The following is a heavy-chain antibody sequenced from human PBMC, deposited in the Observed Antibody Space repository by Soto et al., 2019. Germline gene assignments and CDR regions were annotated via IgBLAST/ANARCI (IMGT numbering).Heavy chain of an antibody. Sequence: GGSLRLSCAASGFTFSSYSMNWVRQAPGKGLEWVSSISSSSSYIYYADSVKGRFTISRDSSTNTIYLQMNSLRVEDTANYFCVRESTPPFFDSWGQGTPVTVSS. V-gene: IGHV3-21*06. CDR1: GFTFSSYS. CDR3: VRESTPPFFDS. J-gene: IGHJ4*02. D-gene: IGHD2-15*01. CDR2: ISSSSSYI.